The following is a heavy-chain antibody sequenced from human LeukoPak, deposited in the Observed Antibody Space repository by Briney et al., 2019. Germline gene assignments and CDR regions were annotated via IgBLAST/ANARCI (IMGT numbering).Heavy chain of an antibody. V-gene: IGHV1-46*01. CDR3: AREGVAAAGKFDY. Sequence: ASVKVSSKASGYTFTSYYMHWVRQAPGQGLEWMGIINPSGGSTSYAQKFQGRVTMTRDMSTSTVYMELSSLRSEDTAVYYCAREGVAAAGKFDYWGQGTLVTVSS. CDR1: GYTFTSYY. J-gene: IGHJ4*02. CDR2: INPSGGST. D-gene: IGHD6-13*01.